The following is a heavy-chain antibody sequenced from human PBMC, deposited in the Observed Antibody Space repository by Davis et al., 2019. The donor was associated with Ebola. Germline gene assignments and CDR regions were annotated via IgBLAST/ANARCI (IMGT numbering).Heavy chain of an antibody. CDR2: IYYSGST. CDR1: GGSVSSGSYY. V-gene: IGHV4-61*01. Sequence: SETLSLTCTVSGGSVSSGSYYWSWIRQPPEKGLEWVGYIYYSGSTNCNPSLKSRVTISVDTSKNQFSLKLSSVTAADTAVYYCARESYYYDSSGYHQGAFDIWGQGTMVTVSS. J-gene: IGHJ3*02. CDR3: ARESYYYDSSGYHQGAFDI. D-gene: IGHD3-22*01.